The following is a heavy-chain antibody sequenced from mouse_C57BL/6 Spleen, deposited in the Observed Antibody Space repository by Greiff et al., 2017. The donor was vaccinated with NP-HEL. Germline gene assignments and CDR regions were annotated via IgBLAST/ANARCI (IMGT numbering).Heavy chain of an antibody. CDR2: IYPGDGDT. J-gene: IGHJ4*01. CDR3: ARVDDGYSYAIDY. Sequence: QVQLQQSGPELVKPGASVKISCKASGYAFSSSWMNWVKQRPGKGLEWIGRIYPGDGDTNYNGKFKGKATLTADKSSSTAYMQLRSLTSEDSAVYFCARVDDGYSYAIDYWGQGTSVTVSS. V-gene: IGHV1-82*01. D-gene: IGHD2-3*01. CDR1: GYAFSSSW.